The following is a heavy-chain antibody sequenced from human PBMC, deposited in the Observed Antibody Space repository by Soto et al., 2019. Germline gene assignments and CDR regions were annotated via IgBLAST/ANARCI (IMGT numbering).Heavy chain of an antibody. CDR1: GFSINSADY. V-gene: IGHV4-38-2*02. Sequence: SETLSLTCTVSGFSINSADYWGWIRQPPGKGLEWIGSTYHSGSTHYNAALRSRVTISVDTSKNQFSLKLSSVTAADTAVYYCARNVTLVRGVIRYNWFDPWGQGTLVTVSS. J-gene: IGHJ5*02. CDR3: ARNVTLVRGVIRYNWFDP. D-gene: IGHD3-10*01. CDR2: TYHSGST.